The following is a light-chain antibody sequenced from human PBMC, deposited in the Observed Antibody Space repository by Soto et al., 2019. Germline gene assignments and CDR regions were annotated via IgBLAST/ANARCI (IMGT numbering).Light chain of an antibody. CDR3: CSDACSYTRNVV. Sequence: QSVLTQPRSVSGSPGQSVTISCTGTSSDVGGYNYVSWYQQHPGKAPKLMIYDVSKRPSGIPDRISGSKSGNTASLAISGLQAEDEADYYCCSDACSYTRNVVVGGGTKPALL. CDR1: SSDVGGYNY. V-gene: IGLV2-11*01. CDR2: DVS. J-gene: IGLJ2*01.